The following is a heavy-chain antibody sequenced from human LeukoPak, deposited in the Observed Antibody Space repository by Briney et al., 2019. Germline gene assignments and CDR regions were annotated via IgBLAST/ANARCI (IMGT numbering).Heavy chain of an antibody. CDR2: INPNSGGT. CDR3: ARGYDFWSGYYKLLDY. J-gene: IGHJ4*02. V-gene: IGHV1-2*02. D-gene: IGHD3-3*01. CDR1: GYTFTGYY. Sequence: ASVKVSCKASGYTFTGYYMHWVRQAPGQGLEWMGWINPNSGGTNYAQKFQGRVTMTRDTSISTAYMELSRLRSDDTAVYYCARGYDFWSGYYKLLDYWGQGTLVTVSS.